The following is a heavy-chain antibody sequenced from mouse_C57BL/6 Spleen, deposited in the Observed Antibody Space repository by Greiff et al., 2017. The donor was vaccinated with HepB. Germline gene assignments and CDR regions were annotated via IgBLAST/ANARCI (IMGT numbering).Heavy chain of an antibody. V-gene: IGHV5-12*01. D-gene: IGHD1-1*01. CDR2: ISNGGGST. Sequence: EVQLVESGGGLVQPGGSLKLSCAASGFTFSDYYMYWVRQTPEKRLEWVAYISNGGGSTYYPDTVKGRFTISRDNAKNTLYLQMSRLKSEDTAMYYCARQSYGSSSFDYWGQGTTLTVSS. J-gene: IGHJ2*01. CDR1: GFTFSDYY. CDR3: ARQSYGSSSFDY.